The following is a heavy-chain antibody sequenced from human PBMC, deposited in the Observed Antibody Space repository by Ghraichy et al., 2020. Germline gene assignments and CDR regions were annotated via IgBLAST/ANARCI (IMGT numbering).Heavy chain of an antibody. V-gene: IGHV3-73*01. Sequence: GGSLRLSCAASGFTFSDSSVHWVRQASGKGLEWVARFRTKADNYAKHYSASVKGRITISRDDSKDTAYLQMDSLKIEDTAVYYCASSGAMGYCSLTSCPRYHYDGMDVWGKGTTVTVSS. CDR3: ASSGAMGYCSLTSCPRYHYDGMDV. CDR2: FRTKADNYAK. J-gene: IGHJ6*04. D-gene: IGHD2-2*01. CDR1: GFTFSDSS.